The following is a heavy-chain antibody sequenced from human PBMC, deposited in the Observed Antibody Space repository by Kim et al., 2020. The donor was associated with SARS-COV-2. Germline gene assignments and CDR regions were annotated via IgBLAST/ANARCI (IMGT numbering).Heavy chain of an antibody. Sequence: GRFTISRDNAKNSLYLQMNSLRAEDTAVYYCASYYDSSGYPRKFNNWFDPWGQGTLVTVSS. D-gene: IGHD3-22*01. V-gene: IGHV3-11*04. CDR3: ASYYDSSGYPRKFNNWFDP. J-gene: IGHJ5*02.